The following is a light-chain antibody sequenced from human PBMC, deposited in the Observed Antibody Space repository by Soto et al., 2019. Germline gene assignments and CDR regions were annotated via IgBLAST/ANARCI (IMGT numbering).Light chain of an antibody. Sequence: EIVLTQSPGTLSSPPGERATLSRRASQSVSSSYLAWYQQKPGQAPRTLIYGALKRATGIPDRFSGSVSGTDFNLTISRMETEEFAVYGGQQYGSSTRTRGQGTKVEIK. CDR1: QSVSSSY. V-gene: IGKV3-20*01. CDR3: QQYGSSTRT. CDR2: GAL. J-gene: IGKJ1*01.